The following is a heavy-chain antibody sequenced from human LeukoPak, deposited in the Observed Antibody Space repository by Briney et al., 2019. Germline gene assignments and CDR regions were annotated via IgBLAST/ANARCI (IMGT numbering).Heavy chain of an antibody. J-gene: IGHJ4*02. Sequence: SQTLSLTCTVSGDSITNGIFHWSWIRQPAGKELEWIGRIYTGGNTAYNPSLNSRVTISLDTSNNQLSLKLTSVTAADTAVYYCARGGDYGSAYDYFRYWGQGTLVSVSS. V-gene: IGHV4-61*02. CDR2: IYTGGNT. D-gene: IGHD5-12*01. CDR3: ARGGDYGSAYDYFRY. CDR1: GDSITNGIFH.